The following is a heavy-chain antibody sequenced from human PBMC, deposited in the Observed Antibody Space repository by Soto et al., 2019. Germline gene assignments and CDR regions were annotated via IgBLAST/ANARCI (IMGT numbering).Heavy chain of an antibody. D-gene: IGHD6-6*01. Sequence: GGSLRLSCAASGFTFSSYAMSWVRQAPGKGLEWVSAISGSGGNTYYADSVKGRFTISRDNSKNTLYLQMNSLRAEDTAVYYCAKPVSSSSVGWFDYWGQGTLVTVSS. CDR1: GFTFSSYA. J-gene: IGHJ4*02. CDR2: ISGSGGNT. CDR3: AKPVSSSSVGWFDY. V-gene: IGHV3-23*01.